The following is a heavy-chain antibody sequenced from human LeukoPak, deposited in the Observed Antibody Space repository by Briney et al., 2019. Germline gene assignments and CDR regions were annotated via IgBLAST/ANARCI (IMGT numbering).Heavy chain of an antibody. CDR1: GFTFRSYA. J-gene: IGHJ4*02. CDR2: ISGSGGRT. V-gene: IGHV3-23*01. Sequence: GGSLRLSCAASGFTFRSYAMSWVRQAPGKGVEWVSGISGSGGRTYYADSVKGRFTISRDNSKNTLYLQMNSLRAEDTAVYYCARDYYDSSSPSGFDYWGQGTLVTVSS. CDR3: ARDYYDSSSPSGFDY. D-gene: IGHD3-22*01.